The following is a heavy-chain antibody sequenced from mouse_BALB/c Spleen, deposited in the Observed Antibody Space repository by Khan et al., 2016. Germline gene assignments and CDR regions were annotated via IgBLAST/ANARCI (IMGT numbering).Heavy chain of an antibody. J-gene: IGHJ3*01. Sequence: EVQLQESGPGLVKPSQSLSLTCTVTGYSITSDYAWNWIRQFPGNKLEWMGYISYSGSTSYNPSLKSRISITRDTSKNQFCLQLNSVTTEDTATYYCARLTTATWFAYWGQGTLVTVSA. D-gene: IGHD1-2*01. CDR2: ISYSGST. CDR1: GYSITSDYA. CDR3: ARLTTATWFAY. V-gene: IGHV3-2*02.